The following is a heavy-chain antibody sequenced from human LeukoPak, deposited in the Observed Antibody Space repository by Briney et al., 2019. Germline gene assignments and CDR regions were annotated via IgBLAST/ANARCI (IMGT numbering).Heavy chain of an antibody. CDR1: GGSCSSSSYY. CDR2: IHDSGST. J-gene: IGHJ4*02. D-gene: IGHD4-23*01. CDR3: AGVYGGHSENSYCDY. V-gene: IGHV4-39*01. Sequence: PSETLSLTCSVSGGSCSSSSYYWGRIRQPPGKGLEWIGSIHDSGSTDYNPSLKSRVTISVDTSKNQFSLKMSSVTAADTAVYYCAGVYGGHSENSYCDYWGQGTLVTVSS.